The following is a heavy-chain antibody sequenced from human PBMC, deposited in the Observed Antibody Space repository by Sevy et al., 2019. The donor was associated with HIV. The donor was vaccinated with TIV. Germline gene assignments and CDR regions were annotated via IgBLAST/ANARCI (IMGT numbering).Heavy chain of an antibody. CDR1: GFTFSTYN. Sequence: GGSLRLSCAASGFTFSTYNMNWVRQAPGKVLEWVSSISSSSTYIYYADSVKGRFTISRDNAKNSLYLQMNSLRAEDTAVYYCARDLVLPATTDYYYYGMDVWGQGTTVTVSS. J-gene: IGHJ6*02. CDR3: ARDLVLPATTDYYYYGMDV. V-gene: IGHV3-21*01. CDR2: ISSSSTYI. D-gene: IGHD2-15*01.